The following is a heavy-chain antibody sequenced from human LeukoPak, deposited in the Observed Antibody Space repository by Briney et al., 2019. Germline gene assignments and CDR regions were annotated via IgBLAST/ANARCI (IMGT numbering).Heavy chain of an antibody. CDR3: AGIYDFWSGYYFDY. J-gene: IGHJ4*02. Sequence: PSETLSLTCAVSGGSISSGGYSWSWIRQPPGKGLEWIGYIYHSGSTYYNPSLKSRVTISVDRSKNQFSLKLSSVTAADTAVYYRAGIYDFWSGYYFDYWGQGTLVTVSS. V-gene: IGHV4-30-2*01. D-gene: IGHD3-3*01. CDR1: GGSISSGGYS. CDR2: IYHSGST.